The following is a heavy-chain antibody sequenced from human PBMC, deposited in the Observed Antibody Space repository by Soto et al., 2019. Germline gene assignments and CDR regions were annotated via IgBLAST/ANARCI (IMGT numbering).Heavy chain of an antibody. J-gene: IGHJ6*02. D-gene: IGHD2-15*01. Sequence: GSVKVSCKASGYTFTGYYMHWVRQASGQGLEWLGWINPNSGGTNYAQKFQGRVTMTRDTSISTAYMELSRLRSDDTAVYYCASSQYCSGGSCYSLLGYYYYGMDVWGQGTTVTVSS. CDR2: INPNSGGT. CDR1: GYTFTGYY. V-gene: IGHV1-2*02. CDR3: ASSQYCSGGSCYSLLGYYYYGMDV.